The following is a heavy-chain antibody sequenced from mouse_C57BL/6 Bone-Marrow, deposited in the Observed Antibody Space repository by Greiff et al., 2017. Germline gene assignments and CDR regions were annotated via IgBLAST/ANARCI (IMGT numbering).Heavy chain of an antibody. CDR1: GYTFTHYW. J-gene: IGHJ4*01. CDR3: ARAGSNYVYAMDD. CDR2: IYPGGGSS. Sequence: VQLQQSGAELVRPGTSVTMSCTASGYTFTHYWLGWAKQWPGHGLECIGDIYPGGGSSTYHEQFKGKATLTSANSSSTAYMQFSSLTSEDSAIYYCARAGSNYVYAMDDWGQGTSVTVSS. D-gene: IGHD2-5*01. V-gene: IGHV1-63*01.